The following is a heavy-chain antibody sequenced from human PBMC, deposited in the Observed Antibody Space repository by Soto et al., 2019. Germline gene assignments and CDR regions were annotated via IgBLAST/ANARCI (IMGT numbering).Heavy chain of an antibody. CDR3: AREGTVATRYYYYMDV. Sequence: GSLRLSCAASGFSLGDYNMKWVRQAPGKGLECISYITSCGSTKYYADSVKGRFTISRYNANVSLYLQMNSLRVEDTAFYFCAREGTVATRYYYYMDVWGKGTPVTVSS. V-gene: IGHV3-48*01. D-gene: IGHD4-17*01. CDR2: ITSCGSTK. J-gene: IGHJ6*03. CDR1: GFSLGDYN.